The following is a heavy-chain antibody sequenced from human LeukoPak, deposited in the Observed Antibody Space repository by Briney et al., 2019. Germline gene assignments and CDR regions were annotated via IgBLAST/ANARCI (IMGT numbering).Heavy chain of an antibody. CDR2: ISHDGSSK. CDR3: AREVRSSSGLVPDY. CDR1: GFAFSAYG. D-gene: IGHD6-19*01. V-gene: IGHV3-30*03. Sequence: GGSLRLSCAASGFAFSAYGMNWIRQAPGKGLEWVAVISHDGSSKFYADSVQGRFTISRDNSKNTLYLQMNSLRTEDTAVYYCAREVRSSSGLVPDYWGQGTLVTVSS. J-gene: IGHJ4*02.